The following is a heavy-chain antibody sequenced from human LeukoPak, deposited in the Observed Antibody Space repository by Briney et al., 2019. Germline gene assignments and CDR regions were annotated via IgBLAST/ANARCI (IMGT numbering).Heavy chain of an antibody. Sequence: SETLSLTCTVSGGSISSSSYYWGWIRQPPGKGLEWIGSIYYSGSTYYNPSLKSRVTISVDTSKNQFSLKLSSVTAADTAVYYCARVSWKVPPNRAFDIWGQGTMVTLSS. CDR3: ARVSWKVPPNRAFDI. CDR1: GGSISSSSYY. CDR2: IYYSGST. J-gene: IGHJ3*02. V-gene: IGHV4-39*07. D-gene: IGHD1-14*01.